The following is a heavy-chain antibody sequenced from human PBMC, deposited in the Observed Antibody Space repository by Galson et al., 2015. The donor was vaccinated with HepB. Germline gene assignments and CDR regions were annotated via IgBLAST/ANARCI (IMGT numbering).Heavy chain of an antibody. J-gene: IGHJ5*02. Sequence: LRLSCAASGFTFSSYAMSWVRQAPGKGLEWVSAVSGSGGSTYYADSVKGRFTISRDNSKNTLYLQMNSLRAEDTAVYYCAKPRAAVAGTGWFDPWGQGTLVTVSS. CDR3: AKPRAAVAGTGWFDP. D-gene: IGHD6-19*01. CDR2: VSGSGGST. V-gene: IGHV3-23*01. CDR1: GFTFSSYA.